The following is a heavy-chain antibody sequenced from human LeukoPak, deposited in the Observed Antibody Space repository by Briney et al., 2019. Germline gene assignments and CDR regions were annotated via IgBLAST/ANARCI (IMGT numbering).Heavy chain of an antibody. CDR2: IYPGDSDT. Sequence: GESLKISCKGSGYSFTSYWIGWVRQMPGKGLEWMGIIYPGDSDTRYSPSFRGQVTISADKSTSTAYLQWSSLKASDTAIYYCARARGYSGYDYGYWGQGTLVTVSS. CDR3: ARARGYSGYDYGY. V-gene: IGHV5-51*01. J-gene: IGHJ4*02. CDR1: GYSFTSYW. D-gene: IGHD5-12*01.